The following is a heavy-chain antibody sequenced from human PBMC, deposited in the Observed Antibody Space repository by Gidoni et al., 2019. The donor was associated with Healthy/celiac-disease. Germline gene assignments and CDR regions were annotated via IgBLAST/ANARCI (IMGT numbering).Heavy chain of an antibody. D-gene: IGHD4-17*01. V-gene: IGHV1-2*02. Sequence: QVQRVQYGAEVKKPGASVKVSCKASGYTLTGYDMHWVRQAPGQGLEWMGWINPNSGVTNYAQKFQGRVTMTRDTSISTAYMELSRLRSDDTAVYYCARDMYGAYDHDYWGQGTLVTVSS. CDR1: GYTLTGYD. CDR2: INPNSGVT. J-gene: IGHJ4*02. CDR3: ARDMYGAYDHDY.